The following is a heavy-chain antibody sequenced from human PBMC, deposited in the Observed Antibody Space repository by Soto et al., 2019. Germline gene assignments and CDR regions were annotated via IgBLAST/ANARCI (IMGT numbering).Heavy chain of an antibody. J-gene: IGHJ5*02. CDR2: IDHSGVT. CDR1: GGSFSGGY. V-gene: IGHV4-34*01. D-gene: IGHD3-9*01. Sequence: SETLSLTCAVYGGSFSGGYWSWIRQPPGKGLEWIGEIDHSGVTNYNPSLKSRVTISVDTSKNQFSLKLSSVTAADTAVYYCARGRRKYYDILTGYRLDPWGQGTLVTVS. CDR3: ARGRRKYYDILTGYRLDP.